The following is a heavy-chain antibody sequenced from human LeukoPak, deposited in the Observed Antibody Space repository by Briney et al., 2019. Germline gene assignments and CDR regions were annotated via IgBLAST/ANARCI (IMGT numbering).Heavy chain of an antibody. V-gene: IGHV4-59*08. CDR2: VYYSGST. D-gene: IGHD2-2*01. Sequence: SETLSLTCSVSGDSFSYYYWTWIRQPPGKGLEWIGYVYYSGSTNYNPSLKTRLHLSVDTSKNRFSLKLSSVTAADTAVYYCASSSRLTTSWFLFDSWGHGTLVTVSS. J-gene: IGHJ5*01. CDR3: ASSSRLTTSWFLFDS. CDR1: GDSFSYYY.